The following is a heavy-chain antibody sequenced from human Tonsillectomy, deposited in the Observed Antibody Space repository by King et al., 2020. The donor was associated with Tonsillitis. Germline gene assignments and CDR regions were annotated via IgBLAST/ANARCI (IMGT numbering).Heavy chain of an antibody. Sequence: QLVQSGAEVKKPGESLKISCKGSGYSFTSYWIGWVRQMPGKGLEWMGIIYPGDSDTRYSPSFQGQVTISADKSISTAYLQWSSLKASYTAMYYCARGQGSYCSGGSCYSGAFDIWGQGTMVTVSS. CDR3: ARGQGSYCSGGSCYSGAFDI. J-gene: IGHJ3*02. CDR2: IYPGDSDT. CDR1: GYSFTSYW. V-gene: IGHV5-51*01. D-gene: IGHD2-15*01.